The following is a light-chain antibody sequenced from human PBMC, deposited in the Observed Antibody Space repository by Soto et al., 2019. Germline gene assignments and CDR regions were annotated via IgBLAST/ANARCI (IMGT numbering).Light chain of an antibody. Sequence: EIVLTQSPGTLSLSPGKRDTLSCRASQSISSSYLAWYQPRPGQAPRLLIYGASSRATGIPDRFSGSGSGTEFTLTSSRLEPEDFAVYYCQQYGSSAWTFGQGTKVEIK. V-gene: IGKV3-20*01. CDR2: GAS. J-gene: IGKJ1*01. CDR1: QSISSSY. CDR3: QQYGSSAWT.